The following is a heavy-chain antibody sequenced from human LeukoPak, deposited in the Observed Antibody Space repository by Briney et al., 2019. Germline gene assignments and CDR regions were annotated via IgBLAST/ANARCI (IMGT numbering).Heavy chain of an antibody. Sequence: GESLKISCKGSGYSFTGSWIAWVRQMPGKGLEWMGIIYPGDSDTRYSPPFQGLVTISADKSISTAYLQWSSLKASDTAMYYCARLTTVTTTTPYYMDVWGKGTTVTVSS. CDR1: GYSFTGSW. J-gene: IGHJ6*03. CDR2: IYPGDSDT. V-gene: IGHV5-51*01. CDR3: ARLTTVTTTTPYYMDV. D-gene: IGHD4-11*01.